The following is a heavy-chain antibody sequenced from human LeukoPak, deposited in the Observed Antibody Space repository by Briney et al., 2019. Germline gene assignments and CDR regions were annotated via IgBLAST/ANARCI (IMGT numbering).Heavy chain of an antibody. CDR1: GYTFTGYS. V-gene: IGHV1-2*02. CDR3: ARELYELWLDTNWFDP. D-gene: IGHD6-19*01. Sequence: ASVKVSCKASGYTFTGYSMHWVRQAPGQGLEWMGWINPNSGGTNYAQKFQGRVTMTRDTSISTAYMELSRLTSDDTAVYYCARELYELWLDTNWFDPWGQGTLVTVSS. J-gene: IGHJ5*02. CDR2: INPNSGGT.